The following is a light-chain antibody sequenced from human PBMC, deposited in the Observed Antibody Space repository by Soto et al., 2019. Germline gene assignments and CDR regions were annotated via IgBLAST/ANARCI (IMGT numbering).Light chain of an antibody. CDR3: QQYGNSPPT. V-gene: IGKV3-20*01. CDR1: QSVSSTY. Sequence: EIVLTQSPGTLSLSPGERATLSCRASQSVSSTYLAWYQQKPGQAPRLLIYGTSTRATGIPDRFSGSGSGTDFTLTISRLKPEDFAVYSCQQYGNSPPTFGQGTKLEIK. J-gene: IGKJ2*01. CDR2: GTS.